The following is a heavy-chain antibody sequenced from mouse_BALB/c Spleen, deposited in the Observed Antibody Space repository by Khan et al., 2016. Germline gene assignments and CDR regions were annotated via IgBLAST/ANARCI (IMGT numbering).Heavy chain of an antibody. V-gene: IGHV1-80*01. D-gene: IGHD2-2*01. CDR3: ARSGYGYDY. CDR2: IYPGDGDT. Sequence: QVQLQQSGAELVRPGSSVKISCKASGYAFSIYWMNWVKQRPGQGLEWIGQIYPGDGDTDYNGKFKDKATLTADKYSSTAYMQLSSLTSEDSAVYFCARSGYGYDYWGQGTTLTVSS. J-gene: IGHJ2*01. CDR1: GYAFSIYW.